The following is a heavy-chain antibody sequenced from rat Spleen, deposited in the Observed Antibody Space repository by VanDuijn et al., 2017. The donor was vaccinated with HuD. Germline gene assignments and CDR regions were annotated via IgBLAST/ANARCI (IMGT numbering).Heavy chain of an antibody. J-gene: IGHJ3*01. CDR1: GFTFSDYY. CDR3: ARTEKTTRVSGSRFAY. D-gene: IGHD1-4*01. CDR2: ISTGGGNT. Sequence: EVQLVESGGGSVQPGRSLKLSCAASGFTFSDYYMAWVRQAPKKGLEWVASISTGGGNTYYRDSVKGRFTISRDNAKSTLYLQMDSLRSEDTATYYCARTEKTTRVSGSRFAYWGQGTLVTVSS. V-gene: IGHV5-25*01.